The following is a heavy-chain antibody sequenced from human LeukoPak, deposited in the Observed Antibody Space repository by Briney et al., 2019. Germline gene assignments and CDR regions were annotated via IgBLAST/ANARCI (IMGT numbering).Heavy chain of an antibody. D-gene: IGHD3-22*01. J-gene: IGHJ4*02. CDR1: GDXVSGISFY. CDR2: IQYSGST. V-gene: IGHV4-61*01. Sequence: SETLSLTCTVSGDXVSGISFYWSWIRQPPGMGLQYHGYIQYSGSTNYNPSLKSRVTISVDTSKNQFSLKLSSVTAADTAVYFCARYYDSSGYWSTPHFDSWGQGTLVTVSS. CDR3: ARYYDSSGYWSTPHFDS.